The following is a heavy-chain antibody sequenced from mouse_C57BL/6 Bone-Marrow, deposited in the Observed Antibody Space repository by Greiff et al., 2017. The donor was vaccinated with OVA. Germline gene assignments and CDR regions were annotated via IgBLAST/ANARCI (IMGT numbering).Heavy chain of an antibody. Sequence: QVQLQQSGAELVRPGTSVKMSCKASGYTFTNYWIGWAKQRPGHGLEWIGDIYPGGGYTNYNEKFKGKATLTADKSSSTAYMQFSSLTSEDSAIYYCARSAYYSNYAWYFDVWGTGTTVTVSS. D-gene: IGHD2-5*01. CDR1: GYTFTNYW. J-gene: IGHJ1*03. CDR3: ARSAYYSNYAWYFDV. CDR2: IYPGGGYT. V-gene: IGHV1-63*01.